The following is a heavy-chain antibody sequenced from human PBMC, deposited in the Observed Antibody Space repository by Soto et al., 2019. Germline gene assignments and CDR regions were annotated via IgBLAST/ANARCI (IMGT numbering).Heavy chain of an antibody. Sequence: EVQLVESGGGLVKPGGSLRLSCAASGFTFSSYSMNWVRQAPGKGLEWVSSISSSSSYIYYADSVKGRFTISRDNAKNSLYLQMNSLRAEDTAVYYCASVLAFSGSYYPEFDYWGQGTLVTVSS. CDR1: GFTFSSYS. D-gene: IGHD1-26*01. CDR3: ASVLAFSGSYYPEFDY. V-gene: IGHV3-21*01. J-gene: IGHJ4*02. CDR2: ISSSSSYI.